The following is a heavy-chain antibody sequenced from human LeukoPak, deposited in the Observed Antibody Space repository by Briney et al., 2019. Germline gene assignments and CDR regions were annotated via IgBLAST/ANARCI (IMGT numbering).Heavy chain of an antibody. CDR2: ISYDGSNK. J-gene: IGHJ4*02. CDR1: GFTFSSYG. CDR3: AKDGTKLSFDY. Sequence: PGRSLRLSCAASGFTFSSYGMHWVRQAPGKGLEWVAVISYDGSNKYYADSVKGRFTISRDNSKNTLYLQMNSLGAEDTAVYYCAKDGTKLSFDYWGQGTLVTVSS. V-gene: IGHV3-30*18. D-gene: IGHD1-1*01.